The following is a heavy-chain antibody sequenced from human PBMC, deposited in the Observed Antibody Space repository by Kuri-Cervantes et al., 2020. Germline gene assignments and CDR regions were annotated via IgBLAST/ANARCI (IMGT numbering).Heavy chain of an antibody. D-gene: IGHD2-15*01. J-gene: IGHJ4*02. CDR2: IYHSGST. Sequence: SETLSLTCTVSGGSISSYYWSWIRQPPGKGLEWIGSIYHSGSTYYNPSLKSRVTISVDTSKNQFSLKLSSVTAADTAVYYCARDVPYCSGGSCYSFIDYWGQGTLVTVSS. CDR1: GGSISSYY. CDR3: ARDVPYCSGGSCYSFIDY. V-gene: IGHV4-59*13.